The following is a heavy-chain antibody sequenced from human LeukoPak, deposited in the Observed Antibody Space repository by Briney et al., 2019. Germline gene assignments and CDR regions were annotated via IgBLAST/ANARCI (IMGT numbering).Heavy chain of an antibody. J-gene: IGHJ6*02. CDR3: TTARMDV. CDR2: MEGKADGGTI. CDR1: GFNFIDAW. V-gene: IGHV3-15*07. Sequence: SGGSLRLSCAASGFNFIDAWIHWVRQAPGKGLEWVGRMEGKADGGTIDYAASVKGRFIISRDDSKNTLYLQMNSLKTEDTALYYCTTARMDVWGQGTTVVVSS.